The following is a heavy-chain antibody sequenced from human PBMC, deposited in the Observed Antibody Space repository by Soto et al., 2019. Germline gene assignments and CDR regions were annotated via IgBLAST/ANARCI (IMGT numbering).Heavy chain of an antibody. J-gene: IGHJ4*02. CDR3: ARGYDSSGYYFDY. CDR1: GGSFSGYY. CDR2: INHSGST. Sequence: SEALSLTCAVYGGSFSGYYWSWIRQPPGKGLEWIGEINHSGSTNYNPSLKSRVTISVDTSKNQFSLKLSSVTAADTAVYYCARGYDSSGYYFDYWGQGTLVTVSS. V-gene: IGHV4-34*01. D-gene: IGHD3-22*01.